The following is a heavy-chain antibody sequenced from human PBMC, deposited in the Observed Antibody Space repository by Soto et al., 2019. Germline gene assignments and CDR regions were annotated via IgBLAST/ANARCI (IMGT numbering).Heavy chain of an antibody. J-gene: IGHJ4*02. CDR1: GGTFSSYA. Sequence: QVQLVQSGAEVKKPGSSVKVSCKASGGTFSSYAISWVRQAPGQGLEWMGGIIPIFGTANYAQKFQGRVTITADESTSTAYMERSSLRSEDTAVYYCAMYYYDSSGPGGVDYWGQGTLVTVSS. V-gene: IGHV1-69*01. D-gene: IGHD3-22*01. CDR3: AMYYYDSSGPGGVDY. CDR2: IIPIFGTA.